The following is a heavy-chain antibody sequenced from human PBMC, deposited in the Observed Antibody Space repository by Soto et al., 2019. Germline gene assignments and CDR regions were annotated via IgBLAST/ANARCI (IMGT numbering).Heavy chain of an antibody. CDR3: ARGPIFYSSGWEYYFDY. V-gene: IGHV1-8*01. D-gene: IGHD6-19*01. J-gene: IGHJ4*02. CDR2: MNPNSGNT. Sequence: ASVKVSCKPSGYTFTSYDINWVRQATGQGLEWMGWMNPNSGNTGYAQKFQGRVTMTRNTSISTAYMELSSLRSEDTAVYYCARGPIFYSSGWEYYFDYWGQGTLVTVSS. CDR1: GYTFTSYD.